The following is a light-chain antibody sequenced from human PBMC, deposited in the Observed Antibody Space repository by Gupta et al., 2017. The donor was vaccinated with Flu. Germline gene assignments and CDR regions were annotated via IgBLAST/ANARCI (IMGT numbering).Light chain of an antibody. V-gene: IGKV3-15*01. CDR1: QRVGSD. J-gene: IGKJ4*01. CDR3: QQEYKWPPLT. Sequence: EVVMTQYPATLSASPGERVTLFCRASQRVGSDIDWYQQKRSQAPRLLTYAAITRDTGITARFSGSGCGKELTLTTISRQTEDFAVYYCQQEYKWPPLTFGRGTKV. CDR2: AAI.